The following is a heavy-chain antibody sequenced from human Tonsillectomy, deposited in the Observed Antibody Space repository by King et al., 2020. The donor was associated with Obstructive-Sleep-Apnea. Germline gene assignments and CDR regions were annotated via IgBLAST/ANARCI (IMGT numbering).Heavy chain of an antibody. CDR1: GASISSYY. Sequence: VQLQESGPGLVKPSETLSLTCNVSGASISSYYWSWIRQPPGKGLEWIGYIYYSGSFNYNPSLRSRVTISLDTSKNQVSLRLSPVTAADTAVYYCAKVSKTKQAWISLNYDYPHYFDSWGQGTLVTVSS. D-gene: IGHD5-12*01. V-gene: IGHV4-59*01. CDR2: IYYSGSF. CDR3: AKVSKTKQAWISLNYDYPHYFDS. J-gene: IGHJ4*02.